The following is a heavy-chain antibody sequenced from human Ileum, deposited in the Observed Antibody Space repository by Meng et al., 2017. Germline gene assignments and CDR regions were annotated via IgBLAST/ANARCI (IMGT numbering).Heavy chain of an antibody. V-gene: IGHV3-7*01. D-gene: IGHD2/OR15-2a*01. CDR1: GLTFSDHW. J-gene: IGHJ4*02. CDR2: IKQDGSET. Sequence: GGSLRLSCEVSGLTFSDHWMTWVRQAPGKGLEWVATIKQDGSETYHVDSVKGRFTISRDNTKNSLYLQMDSLRVEDTAVYYCAGDCCNNSRWDHWGQGTLVTVSS. CDR3: AGDCCNNSRWDH.